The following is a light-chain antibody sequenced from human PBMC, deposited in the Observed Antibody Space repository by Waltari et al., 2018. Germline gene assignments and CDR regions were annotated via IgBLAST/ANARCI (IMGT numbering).Light chain of an antibody. CDR3: QQYGSSPRT. CDR1: QSVSSSY. J-gene: IGKJ1*01. V-gene: IGKV3-20*01. Sequence: EIVLTQSPGTLSLSPGERATLSCRASQSVSSSYLAWYQQKPGQAPRLLIYCASSRATGIPDRFSGSRSGTDVTLTISRLEPEDFAVYYCQQYGSSPRTFGQGTKVEIK. CDR2: CAS.